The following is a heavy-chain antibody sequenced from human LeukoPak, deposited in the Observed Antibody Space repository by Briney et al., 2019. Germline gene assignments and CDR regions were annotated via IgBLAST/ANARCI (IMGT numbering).Heavy chain of an antibody. CDR1: GNYC. CDR2: VNSDGSWT. CDR3: VSFYETN. J-gene: IGHJ4*02. Sequence: GGSLRLSCAASGNYCIHWVRQAPGKGLVWVSHVNSDGSWTSHADSVKGRFTIPKDNAKNTVYLQMNNLRTEDTAVYYCVSFYETNWGRGTLVTVSS. D-gene: IGHD2-2*01. V-gene: IGHV3-74*01.